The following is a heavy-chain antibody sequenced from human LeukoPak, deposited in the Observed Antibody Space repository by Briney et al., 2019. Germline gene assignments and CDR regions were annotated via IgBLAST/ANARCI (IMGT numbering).Heavy chain of an antibody. CDR1: GFTFSSYG. CDR3: ARSGLVLAVRVDYYYYGMDV. CDR2: IWYDGSNK. V-gene: IGHV3-33*01. Sequence: GGSLRLSCAASGFTFSSYGMHWVRQAPGKGLEWVAVIWYDGSNKYYADSVKGRFTISRDNSKNTLYLQMNSLRAEDTAVYYCARSGLVLAVRVDYYYYGMDVWGQGTTVTVSS. J-gene: IGHJ6*02. D-gene: IGHD2-2*01.